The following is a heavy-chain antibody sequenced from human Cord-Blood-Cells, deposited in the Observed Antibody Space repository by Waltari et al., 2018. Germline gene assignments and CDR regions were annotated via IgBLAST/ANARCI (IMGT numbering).Heavy chain of an antibody. CDR3: ARRKGGNPRELYYFDY. J-gene: IGHJ4*02. D-gene: IGHD3-10*01. V-gene: IGHV4-59*07. CDR1: GGSISSYY. CDR2: IYYSGST. Sequence: VQLQESGPGLVKPSDTLSLTCPVPGGSISSYYASWTRQPPGKGLEWIGYIYYSGSTNYNPSLKSRVTISVDTSKNQFSLKLSSVTAADTAVYYCARRKGGNPRELYYFDYWGQGTLVTVSS.